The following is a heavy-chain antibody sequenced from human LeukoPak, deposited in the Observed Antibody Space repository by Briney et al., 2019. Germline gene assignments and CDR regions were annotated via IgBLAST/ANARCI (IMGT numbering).Heavy chain of an antibody. V-gene: IGHV3-21*01. CDR2: ISSSSSYI. J-gene: IGHJ4*02. Sequence: GGSLRLSCAASGFTFSSYSMNWVRQAPGKGLEWVSSISSSSSYIYYADSVKGRFTISRDNAKNSLYLQMNSLRAEDTAVYYCARGRDDFWSGSPDYSGQGTLVTVSS. CDR3: ARGRDDFWSGSPDY. D-gene: IGHD3-3*01. CDR1: GFTFSSYS.